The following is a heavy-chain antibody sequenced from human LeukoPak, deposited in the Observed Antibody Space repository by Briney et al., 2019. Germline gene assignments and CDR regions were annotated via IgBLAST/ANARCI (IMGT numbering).Heavy chain of an antibody. D-gene: IGHD3-10*01. V-gene: IGHV1-69*13. Sequence: GASVKVSCKASGGTFSSYAISWVRQAPGQGLEWMGGIIPIFGTANYAQKFQGRVTITADESTSTAYMELWSLRSDDTAVYYCARGLGSFPEIPLDYWGQGTLVAVSS. J-gene: IGHJ4*02. CDR1: GGTFSSYA. CDR2: IIPIFGTA. CDR3: ARGLGSFPEIPLDY.